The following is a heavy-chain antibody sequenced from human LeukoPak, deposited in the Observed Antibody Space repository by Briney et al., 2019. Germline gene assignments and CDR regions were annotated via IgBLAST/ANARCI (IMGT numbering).Heavy chain of an antibody. CDR3: AREEAGMTTVVRPSYYFDY. D-gene: IGHD4-23*01. CDR2: INHSGST. Sequence: SETLSLTCAVYGGSFSGYYWSWIRQPPGEGLEWIGEINHSGSTNYNPSLKSRVTISVDTSKNQFSLKLSSVTAADTAVYYCAREEAGMTTVVRPSYYFDYWGQGTLVTVSS. J-gene: IGHJ4*02. V-gene: IGHV4-34*01. CDR1: GGSFSGYY.